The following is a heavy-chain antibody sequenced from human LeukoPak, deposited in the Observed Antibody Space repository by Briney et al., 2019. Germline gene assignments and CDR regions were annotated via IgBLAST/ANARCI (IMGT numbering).Heavy chain of an antibody. D-gene: IGHD2-21*01. V-gene: IGHV3-33*06. J-gene: IGHJ4*02. Sequence: PGGSLRLSCAASGFTFTTYGMHWVRQAPGKGLEWVALVWYDGSIKYYADSVKGRFAISRDNSKNTLHLRMNSLRAEDTAVYYCAKGRSGGDLRYFDYWGQGTLVTVSS. CDR2: VWYDGSIK. CDR1: GFTFTTYG. CDR3: AKGRSGGDLRYFDY.